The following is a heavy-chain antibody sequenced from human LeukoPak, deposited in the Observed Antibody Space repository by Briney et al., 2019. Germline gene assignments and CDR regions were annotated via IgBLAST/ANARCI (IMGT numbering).Heavy chain of an antibody. Sequence: GGSLRLSCSASGFTFSRYAMHWVRQAPGKGLEWVSLISGDGGSTYYADSVKGRFTISRDNSKNSLYLQMNSLRTEDTALYYCAKGGRGYSYNDYWGQGTLVTVSS. J-gene: IGHJ4*02. D-gene: IGHD5-18*01. CDR2: ISGDGGST. CDR3: AKGGRGYSYNDY. V-gene: IGHV3-43*02. CDR1: GFTFSRYA.